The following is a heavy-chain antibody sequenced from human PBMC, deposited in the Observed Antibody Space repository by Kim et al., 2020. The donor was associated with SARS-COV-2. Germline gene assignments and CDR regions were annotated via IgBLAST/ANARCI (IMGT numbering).Heavy chain of an antibody. D-gene: IGHD2-15*01. CDR3: ARRPVRMRGNWFDP. Sequence: SPSFQGQVTISADKSISTAYLQWSSLKASDTAMYYCARRPVRMRGNWFDPWGQGTLVTVSS. J-gene: IGHJ5*02. V-gene: IGHV5-51*01.